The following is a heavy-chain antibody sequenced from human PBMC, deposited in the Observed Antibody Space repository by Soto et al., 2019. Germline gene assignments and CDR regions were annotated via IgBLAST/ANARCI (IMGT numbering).Heavy chain of an antibody. V-gene: IGHV1-69*02. CDR1: GGSLDSLT. D-gene: IGHD1-1*01. CDR2: IIPVVSMA. J-gene: IGHJ4*02. CDR3: VGQMLEPRDS. Sequence: QVQLVQSGAEMREPGSSVRVSCRASGGSLDSLTISWLRQAPGQGLEWMGRIIPVVSMASSAEKFQDRIKIDADKSTNTISMELTNLRSDDTAMYYRVGQMLEPRDSWGLGTPIIVSS.